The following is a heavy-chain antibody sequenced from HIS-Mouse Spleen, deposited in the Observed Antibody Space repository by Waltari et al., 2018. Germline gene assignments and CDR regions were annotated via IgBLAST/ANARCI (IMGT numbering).Heavy chain of an antibody. CDR1: GFTSGSYD. D-gene: IGHD1-26*01. CDR3: ARVGANDAFDI. J-gene: IGHJ3*02. CDR2: IGTAGDT. Sequence: EVQLVESGGGLVQPGGSLRLSCAASGFTSGSYDMHWVRQATGKGLEWVSAIGTAGDTYYPGSVKGRFTISRENAKNSLYLQMNSLRAGDTAVYYCARVGANDAFDIWGQGTMVTVSS. V-gene: IGHV3-13*01.